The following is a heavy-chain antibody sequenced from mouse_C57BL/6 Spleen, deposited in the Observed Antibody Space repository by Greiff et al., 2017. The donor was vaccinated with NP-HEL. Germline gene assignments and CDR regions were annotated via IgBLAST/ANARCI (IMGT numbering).Heavy chain of an antibody. D-gene: IGHD2-14*01. Sequence: QVQLKESGAELVRPGASVKLSCKASGYTFTDYYINWVKQRPGQGLEWIARIYPGSGNTYYNEKFKGKATLTAEKSSSTAYMQLSSLTSEDSAVYFCARCPYGYDGAYDAMDYWGQGTSVTVSS. V-gene: IGHV1-76*01. J-gene: IGHJ4*01. CDR3: ARCPYGYDGAYDAMDY. CDR1: GYTFTDYY. CDR2: IYPGSGNT.